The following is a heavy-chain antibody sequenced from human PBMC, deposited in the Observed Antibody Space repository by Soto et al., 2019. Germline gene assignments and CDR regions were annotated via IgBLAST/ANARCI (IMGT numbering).Heavy chain of an antibody. D-gene: IGHD6-13*01. Sequence: QVQVVESGGGVVQPGRSLTLSCAASGFIFSTYAMYWVRQAPGKGLEWVAVISYDGNNNYYKDSVKGRFTISRDNSKNTLYLQMNNVRAEDTALYYCAKDSVPKAGIFWAGNRLDPWGQGTLAPVSS. CDR2: ISYDGNNN. J-gene: IGHJ5*02. CDR3: AKDSVPKAGIFWAGNRLDP. CDR1: GFIFSTYA. V-gene: IGHV3-30-3*01.